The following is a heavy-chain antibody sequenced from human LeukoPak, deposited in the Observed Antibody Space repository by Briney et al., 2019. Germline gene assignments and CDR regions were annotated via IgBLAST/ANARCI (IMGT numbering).Heavy chain of an antibody. CDR3: ARDFNDYDGSGQVDY. J-gene: IGHJ4*02. V-gene: IGHV3-21*01. D-gene: IGHD3-22*01. Sequence: GGSLRLSCAASGFTFSSYSMNWVRQAPGKGLEWVSSISSSSSYIYYADSVKGRFTISRDNAKNSLYLQMNSLRAEDTAVYYCARDFNDYDGSGQVDYWGQGTLVTVSS. CDR1: GFTFSSYS. CDR2: ISSSSSYI.